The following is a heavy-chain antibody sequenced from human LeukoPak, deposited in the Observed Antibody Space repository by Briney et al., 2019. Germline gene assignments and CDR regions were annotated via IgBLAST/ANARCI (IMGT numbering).Heavy chain of an antibody. CDR2: ISADNGNT. CDR1: GYTFTSYG. V-gene: IGHV1-18*01. D-gene: IGHD3-10*01. CDR3: ARDRATMVRGVIQTPPGTWGDY. J-gene: IGHJ4*02. Sequence: ASVKVSCKASGYTFTSYGISWVRQAPGQGLEWMGWISADNGNTNYAQKLQGRVTMTTDTSTSTAYMELRSLRSDDTAVYYCARDRATMVRGVIQTPPGTWGDYWGQGTLVTVSS.